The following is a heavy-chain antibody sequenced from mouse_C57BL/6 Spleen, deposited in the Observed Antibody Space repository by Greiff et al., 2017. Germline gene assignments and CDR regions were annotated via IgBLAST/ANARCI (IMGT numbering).Heavy chain of an antibody. CDR3: TRDRMGGNYNYCDY. Sequence: EVQLVESGDGLVKPGASLKLSCAASGFTFSSYAMSWVRPTPEKRLEWVAYISRGGDYIYYADTVTGRFTIARANARNTLYLQMSSLKSEDTAMYYGTRDRMGGNYNYCDYWGQGTTLTVSS. CDR1: GFTFSSYA. CDR2: ISRGGDYI. D-gene: IGHD2-1*01. V-gene: IGHV5-9-1*02. J-gene: IGHJ2*01.